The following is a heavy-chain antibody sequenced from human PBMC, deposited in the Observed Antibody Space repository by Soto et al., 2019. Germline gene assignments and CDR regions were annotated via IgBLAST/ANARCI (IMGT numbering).Heavy chain of an antibody. CDR2: INHSGST. D-gene: IGHD6-13*01. CDR1: GGSFSGYY. Sequence: SETLSLTCAVYGGSFSGYYWTWIRQPPGTGLEWIGEINHSGSTNYNPSLKSRVTISVDTSKNQFSLKLSSVTAADTAVYYCASGYSSSWYTGSYYYYGMDVWGQGTTVTVSS. V-gene: IGHV4-34*01. J-gene: IGHJ6*02. CDR3: ASGYSSSWYTGSYYYYGMDV.